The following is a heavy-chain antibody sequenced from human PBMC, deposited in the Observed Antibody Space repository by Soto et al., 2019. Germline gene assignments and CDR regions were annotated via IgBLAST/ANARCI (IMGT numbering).Heavy chain of an antibody. J-gene: IGHJ4*02. V-gene: IGHV1-18*01. CDR1: GYTFTSYG. D-gene: IGHD6-19*01. Sequence: QVQLVQSGAEVKKPGASVKVSCKASGYTFTSYGISWVRQAPGQGREWMGWIRAYNGNTNYAQKLQGRVTMSTDTSTSTAYMELRSLRSDATALNYCARGGDYSSGWWGEYWGKGTLVTVCS. CDR3: ARGGDYSSGWWGEY. CDR2: IRAYNGNT.